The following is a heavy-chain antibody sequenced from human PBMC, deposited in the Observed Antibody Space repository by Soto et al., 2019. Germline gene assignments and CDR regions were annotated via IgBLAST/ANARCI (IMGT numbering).Heavy chain of an antibody. D-gene: IGHD3-3*01. J-gene: IGHJ5*02. V-gene: IGHV2-5*02. Sequence: QINLIESGPTLVTPTQTITLTCTFSWFSLSTSGAAVGWVRQHPGRALEWLALIYWDGAKRYNASLGNRLTITKDTSMNQVVLTLTNVDPADTATYYCAHRATMTIFGLIIDNGIWFDPWGQGTRVIVSS. CDR1: WFSLSTSGAA. CDR2: IYWDGAK. CDR3: AHRATMTIFGLIIDNGIWFDP.